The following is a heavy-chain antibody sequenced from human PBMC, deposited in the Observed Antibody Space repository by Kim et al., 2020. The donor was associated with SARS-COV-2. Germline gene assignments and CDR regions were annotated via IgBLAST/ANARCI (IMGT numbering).Heavy chain of an antibody. CDR3: ARADGFLEWLLSFDY. J-gene: IGHJ4*02. V-gene: IGHV3-11*06. D-gene: IGHD3-3*01. Sequence: SVKGRFTISRDNAKNSLYLQMNSLRAEDTAVYYCARADGFLEWLLSFDYWGQGTLVTVSS.